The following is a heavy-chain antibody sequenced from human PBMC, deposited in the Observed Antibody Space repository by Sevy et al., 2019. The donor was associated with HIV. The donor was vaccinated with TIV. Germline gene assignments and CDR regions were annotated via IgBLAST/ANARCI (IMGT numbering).Heavy chain of an antibody. CDR3: ASTRQYDAFDI. Sequence: GGSLRLSCAASGFTFSSYWMHWVRQAPGKGLVWVSRINSDGSSTSYADSVKGRFTISRVNAKNTLYLQMNSLRAEDTAVYYCASTRQYDAFDIWGQGTMVTVSS. V-gene: IGHV3-74*01. CDR2: INSDGSST. CDR1: GFTFSSYW. D-gene: IGHD4-4*01. J-gene: IGHJ3*02.